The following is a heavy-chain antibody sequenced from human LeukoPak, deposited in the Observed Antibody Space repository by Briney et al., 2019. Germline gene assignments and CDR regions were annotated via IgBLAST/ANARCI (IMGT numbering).Heavy chain of an antibody. CDR3: ARDQRYMDV. V-gene: IGHV4-34*01. CDR1: GGSFSGYY. J-gene: IGHJ6*03. CDR2: INHSGSA. Sequence: SETLSLTCAVHGGSFSGYYWNWIRQPPGKGLEWIGEINHSGSANHNPSLKSRVTISVDASKNQFSQNLRSVTAADTAMYYCARDQRYMDVWGKGNTVTVSS. D-gene: IGHD6-25*01.